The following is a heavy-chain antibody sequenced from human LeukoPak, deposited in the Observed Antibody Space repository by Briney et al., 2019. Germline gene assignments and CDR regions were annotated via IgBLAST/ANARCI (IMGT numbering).Heavy chain of an antibody. Sequence: GASVKVSCKASGYTFTSYGISWVRQAPGQGLEWMGWISAYNGNTNYAQKLQGRVTMTTDTSTSTAYMELRSLRSDDTAVCYCARDGGLGYCSSTSCYSKAFDIWGQGTMVTVSS. D-gene: IGHD2-2*02. J-gene: IGHJ3*02. CDR3: ARDGGLGYCSSTSCYSKAFDI. CDR1: GYTFTSYG. CDR2: ISAYNGNT. V-gene: IGHV1-18*01.